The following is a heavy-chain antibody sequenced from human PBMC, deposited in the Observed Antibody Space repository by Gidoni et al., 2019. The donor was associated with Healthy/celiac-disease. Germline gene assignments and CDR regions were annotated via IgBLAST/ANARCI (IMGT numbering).Heavy chain of an antibody. J-gene: IGHJ4*02. Sequence: EVQLVETGGGLIQPGGSLRLSCAASGFTVSSNYMSWVRQAPGKGLEWVSVIYSGGSTYYADSVKGRFTISRDNSKNTLYLQMNSLRAEDTAVYYCARVSPDCSGGSCYCDYWGQGTLVTVSS. CDR2: IYSGGST. D-gene: IGHD2-15*01. CDR1: GFTVSSNY. CDR3: ARVSPDCSGGSCYCDY. V-gene: IGHV3-53*02.